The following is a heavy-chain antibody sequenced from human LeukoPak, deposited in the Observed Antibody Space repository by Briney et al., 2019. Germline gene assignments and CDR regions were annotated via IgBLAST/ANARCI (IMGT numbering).Heavy chain of an antibody. D-gene: IGHD5-12*01. CDR2: ISYSGST. CDR3: ARRQTEAAGYADNGNWLDP. J-gene: IGHJ5*02. CDR1: GGSISSHL. Sequence: SETLSLTCTVSGGSISSHLWNWIRQTPGKGLEWLGRISYSGSTIYNPSLKSRITISVDTSKDQFSLKLSSVTAADTAVYYCARRQTEAAGYADNGNWLDPWGQGTLVTDSP. V-gene: IGHV4-59*08.